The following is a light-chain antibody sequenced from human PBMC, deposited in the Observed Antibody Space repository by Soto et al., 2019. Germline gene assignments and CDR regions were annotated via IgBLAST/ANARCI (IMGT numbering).Light chain of an antibody. V-gene: IGLV2-14*01. Sequence: QSALTQPASVSGSPGQSITISCTGTSSDIGGYNYVSWYQQHPGKAPKFMIYEDIKRPSGVSNRFSGSKSGNTASLIISGLQVEDEADYYCSSYGGRSNWVFGRGTKLTVL. CDR1: SSDIGGYNY. CDR2: EDI. CDR3: SSYGGRSNWV. J-gene: IGLJ3*02.